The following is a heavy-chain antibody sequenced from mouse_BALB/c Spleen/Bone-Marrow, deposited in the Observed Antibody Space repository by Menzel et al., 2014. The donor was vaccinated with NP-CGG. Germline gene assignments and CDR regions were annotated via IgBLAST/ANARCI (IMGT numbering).Heavy chain of an antibody. CDR2: IDPENGDT. CDR3: ASYYYGSSRFAY. Sequence: EVQLQQSGADLVKPGASVKLSCTTSGFNIKDTYIHWVKQRPGQGLEWIGWIDPENGDTEYAPKFQGKATMTADTSSNTAYLQLSSLTSEDTAVYYCASYYYGSSRFAYWGQGTLVTVSA. CDR1: GFNIKDTY. V-gene: IGHV14-4*02. D-gene: IGHD1-1*01. J-gene: IGHJ3*01.